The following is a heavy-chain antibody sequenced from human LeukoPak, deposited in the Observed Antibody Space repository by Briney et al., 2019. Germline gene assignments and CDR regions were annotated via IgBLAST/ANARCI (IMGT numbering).Heavy chain of an antibody. V-gene: IGHV3-23*01. J-gene: IGHJ3*01. CDR3: ANSGVVARLEPGV. Sequence: PGGSLRLSCAASGFTFSSYAMSWVRQAPGKGLEWVSAISGSGGSTYYADSVKGRFTISRDNSKNTLYLQMNSLRAEDTAVYYCANSGVVARLEPGVWGQGTMVTVSS. CDR1: GFTFSSYA. D-gene: IGHD3-3*01. CDR2: ISGSGGST.